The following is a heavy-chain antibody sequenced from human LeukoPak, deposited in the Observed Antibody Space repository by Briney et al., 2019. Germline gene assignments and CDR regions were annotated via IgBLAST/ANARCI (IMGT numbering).Heavy chain of an antibody. CDR3: AKEGHYYDSSGYYYPFDY. V-gene: IGHV1-2*02. Sequence: ASVKVSCKASGYTFTSYDINWVRQASGQGLEWMGWINPNSGGTNYAQKFQGRVTMTRDTSISTAYMELSRLRSDDTAVYYCAKEGHYYDSSGYYYPFDYWGQGTLVTVSS. CDR1: GYTFTSYD. J-gene: IGHJ4*02. D-gene: IGHD3-22*01. CDR2: INPNSGGT.